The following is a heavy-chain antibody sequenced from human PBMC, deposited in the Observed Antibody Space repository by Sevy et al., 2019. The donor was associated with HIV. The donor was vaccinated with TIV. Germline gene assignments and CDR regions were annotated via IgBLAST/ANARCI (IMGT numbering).Heavy chain of an antibody. D-gene: IGHD2-2*01. CDR1: GFTFSKYS. V-gene: IGHV3-23*01. CDR3: AREGCSKPHDY. J-gene: IGHJ4*02. Sequence: GGSLRLSCVASGFTFSKYSMSWVRQTPGKGLEWVSTLSFACGRINYADSVKGRFTMSRDDSRNTFYLQGDSLRAEDTAIYYCAREGCSKPHDYWGQGTLVTVSS. CDR2: LSFACGRI.